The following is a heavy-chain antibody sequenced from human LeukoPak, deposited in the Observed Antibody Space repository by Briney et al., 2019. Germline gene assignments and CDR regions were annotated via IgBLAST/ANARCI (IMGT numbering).Heavy chain of an antibody. J-gene: IGHJ4*02. D-gene: IGHD4-17*01. CDR3: AKLYGDFDY. Sequence: PGGSLRLSCAASGFTFSSYSMNWVRQAPGKGLEWVSYISSSGSTIYYADSVKGRFTISRDDAKNSLYLQMNSLRAEDTAVYYCAKLYGDFDYWGQGTLVTVSS. V-gene: IGHV3-48*04. CDR1: GFTFSSYS. CDR2: ISSSGSTI.